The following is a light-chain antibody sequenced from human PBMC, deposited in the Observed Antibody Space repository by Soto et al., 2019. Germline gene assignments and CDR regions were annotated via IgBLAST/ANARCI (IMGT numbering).Light chain of an antibody. Sequence: EVVLTQSPATLSVSPGERATLSCRASQSVTENLAWYQQKRGQAPRLLIYRASTRATGVPARFSGSGSGTEFTLTISSLQSADFAVYYWQQYDKWPPITFGQGTRLEIK. J-gene: IGKJ5*01. CDR3: QQYDKWPPIT. CDR1: QSVTEN. CDR2: RAS. V-gene: IGKV3-15*01.